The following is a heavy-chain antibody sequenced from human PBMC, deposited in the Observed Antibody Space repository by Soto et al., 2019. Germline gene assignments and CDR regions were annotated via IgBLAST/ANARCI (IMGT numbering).Heavy chain of an antibody. D-gene: IGHD3-10*01. CDR3: TSDRYPRFYHGSGSYPYY. V-gene: IGHV3-7*03. CDR1: GLTFSSFW. J-gene: IGHJ4*02. CDR2: IKTDGSET. Sequence: QPGGSLRLSCAASGLTFSSFWMSWVRQAPGKGLEWVANIKTDGSETHYVDSVKGRFTISRDNPKTSLFLQMNSLRVEDTAVYFCTSDRYPRFYHGSGSYPYYWGQGTPVTVSS.